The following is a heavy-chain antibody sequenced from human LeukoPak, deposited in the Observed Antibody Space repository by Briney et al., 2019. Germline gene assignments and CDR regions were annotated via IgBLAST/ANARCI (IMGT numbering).Heavy chain of an antibody. Sequence: SETLSLTCTVSGGSISSYYWSWIRQPAGKGLEWIGRIYTSGSTNYNPSLKSRVTMSVDTPENQFSLKLSSVTAADAAVYYCAREIVASVSRAFDYWGQGTLVTVSS. CDR2: IYTSGST. CDR3: AREIVASVSRAFDY. D-gene: IGHD2/OR15-2a*01. J-gene: IGHJ4*02. V-gene: IGHV4-4*07. CDR1: GGSISSYY.